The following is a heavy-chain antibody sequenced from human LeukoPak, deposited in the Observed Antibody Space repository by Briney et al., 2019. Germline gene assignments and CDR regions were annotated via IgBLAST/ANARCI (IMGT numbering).Heavy chain of an antibody. CDR1: GGTFSSYA. V-gene: IGHV1-69*13. CDR2: IIPIFGTA. CDR3: ARGQTPDCSSTSCYSFRWLNYYYYYMDV. J-gene: IGHJ6*03. Sequence: SVKVSCKASGGTFSSYAISWVRQAPGQGPEWMGGIIPIFGTANYAQKFQGRATITADESTSTAYMGLSSLRSEDTAVYYCARGQTPDCSSTSCYSFRWLNYYYYYMDVWGKGTTVTVSS. D-gene: IGHD2-2*01.